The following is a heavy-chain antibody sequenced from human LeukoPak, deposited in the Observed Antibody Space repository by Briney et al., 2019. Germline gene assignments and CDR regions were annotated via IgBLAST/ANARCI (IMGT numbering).Heavy chain of an antibody. CDR1: GFTVSSNY. J-gene: IGHJ3*02. CDR3: AGAKLYGDYADAFDI. V-gene: IGHV3-53*01. CDR2: IYSGGST. D-gene: IGHD4-17*01. Sequence: PGGSLRLSCAASGFTVSSNYMSWVRQAPGKGLEWVSVIYSGGSTYYADSVKGRFTISRDNSKNTLYLQMNSLRAEDTAVYYCAGAKLYGDYADAFDIWGQGTMVTVSS.